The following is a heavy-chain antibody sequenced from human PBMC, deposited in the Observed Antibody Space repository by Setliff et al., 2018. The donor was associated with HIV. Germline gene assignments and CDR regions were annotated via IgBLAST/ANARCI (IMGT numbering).Heavy chain of an antibody. Sequence: GGSLRLSCAASGFTFSSYWMHWVRQAPGKGLEWVANIKQDGSEKYYVDSVKGRFTISRDNAKNSLYLQMNSLRAEDTAVYYCAAETLPGQSAFDIWGQGTMVTVSS. J-gene: IGHJ3*02. CDR2: IKQDGSEK. CDR3: AAETLPGQSAFDI. CDR1: GFTFSSYW. D-gene: IGHD3-16*01. V-gene: IGHV3-7*01.